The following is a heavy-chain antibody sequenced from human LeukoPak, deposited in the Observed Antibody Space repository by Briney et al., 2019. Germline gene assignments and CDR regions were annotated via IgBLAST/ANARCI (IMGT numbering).Heavy chain of an antibody. V-gene: IGHV1-2*02. CDR1: GYTSTGYY. CDR3: ARGRLEQGDY. Sequence: ASVKVSCKASGYTSTGYYMHWVRQAPGQGLEWMGLINPSSGFTNYAQTFQGRVTLTRDTSIGTVYMELYSLKSDDTALYYCARGRLEQGDYWGQGTLVTVSS. D-gene: IGHD1/OR15-1a*01. CDR2: INPSSGFT. J-gene: IGHJ4*02.